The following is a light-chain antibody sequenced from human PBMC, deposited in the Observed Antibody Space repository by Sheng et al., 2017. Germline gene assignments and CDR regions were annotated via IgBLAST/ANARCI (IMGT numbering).Light chain of an antibody. Sequence: EIVMTQSPATLSVSPGERATLSCRASQSVSSNLAWYQQKPGQAPRLLIYDASNRATGIPARFSGSGSGTDFTLTISSLEPEDFAVYYCQQRSSWLTFGGGTKVEIK. V-gene: IGKV3-11*01. CDR1: QSVSSN. J-gene: IGKJ4*01. CDR2: DAS. CDR3: QQRSSWLT.